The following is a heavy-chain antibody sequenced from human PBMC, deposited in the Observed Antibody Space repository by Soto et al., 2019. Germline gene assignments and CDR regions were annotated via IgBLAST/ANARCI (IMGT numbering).Heavy chain of an antibody. CDR2: FESGGSI. V-gene: IGHV3-53*02. CDR1: GFSVRTNY. CDR3: ARAGVTPHFFDY. Sequence: EVQLVETGGGLIQPGGSLRLSCAASGFSVRTNYMSWVRQAPGKGLDWVSVFESGGSIYYADSVKGRFIISRDYAKNTVDLQMNSLIVEDTAVYYCARAGVTPHFFDYWGQGTLVTVSS. J-gene: IGHJ4*02. D-gene: IGHD3-3*02.